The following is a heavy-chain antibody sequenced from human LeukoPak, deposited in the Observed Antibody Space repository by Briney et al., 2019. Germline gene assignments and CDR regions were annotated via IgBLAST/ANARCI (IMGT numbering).Heavy chain of an antibody. D-gene: IGHD3-16*01. J-gene: IGHJ4*02. Sequence: GASLKLSCAASGFTFSNFVMSWVRQAPGKGLEWVSSISDNGADTYYEDSVKGRFTISRDNSRNTLYLQMNSLRVDDTAVYYCAKDRIRGDSFWGQGTLVPASS. CDR3: AKDRIRGDSF. CDR2: ISDNGADT. V-gene: IGHV3-23*01. CDR1: GFTFSNFV.